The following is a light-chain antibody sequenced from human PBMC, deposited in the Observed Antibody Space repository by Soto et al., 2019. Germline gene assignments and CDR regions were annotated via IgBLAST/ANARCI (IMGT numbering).Light chain of an antibody. CDR2: GAS. J-gene: IGKJ4*01. CDR3: QKYNNAPLT. Sequence: DIQMTQSPSSLSASVGDRVTITCRASQGIANYLAWYQKKPGKVPKLLIYGASTLQSGVPSRFSGSASGTDFTLTISSLQPEDGATYYCQKYNNAPLTFGGGTSVEIK. V-gene: IGKV1-27*01. CDR1: QGIANY.